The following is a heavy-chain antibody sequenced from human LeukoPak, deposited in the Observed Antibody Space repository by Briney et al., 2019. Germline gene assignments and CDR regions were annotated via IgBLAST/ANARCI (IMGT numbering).Heavy chain of an antibody. D-gene: IGHD6-19*01. CDR1: GYSISSGYY. J-gene: IGHJ4*02. V-gene: IGHV4-38-2*02. CDR2: IYHSGST. Sequence: SETLSLTCTVSGYSISSGYYWGWIRQPPGKGLEWIGSIYHSGSTYYNPSLKSRATISVDTSKNQFSLKLSSVTAADTAVYYCVWLVRGDFDYWGQGTLVTVSS. CDR3: VWLVRGDFDY.